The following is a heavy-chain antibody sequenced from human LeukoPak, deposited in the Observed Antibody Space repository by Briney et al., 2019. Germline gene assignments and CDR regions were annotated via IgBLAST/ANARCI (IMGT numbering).Heavy chain of an antibody. V-gene: IGHV3-23*01. CDR1: GFTFSSYA. J-gene: IGHJ5*02. CDR2: ISGSGGST. D-gene: IGHD6-13*01. Sequence: GGSLRLSCAASGFTFSSYAMSWVRQAPGRGLEWVSAISGSGGSTYYADSVKGRFTISRDNSKNTLYLQMNSLRAEDTAVYYCAKDTAGYSSSWEGWFDPWGQGTLVTVSS. CDR3: AKDTAGYSSSWEGWFDP.